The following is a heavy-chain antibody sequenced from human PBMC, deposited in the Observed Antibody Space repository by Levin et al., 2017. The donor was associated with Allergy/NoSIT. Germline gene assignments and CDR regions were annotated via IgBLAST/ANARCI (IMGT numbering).Heavy chain of an antibody. Sequence: GGSLRLSCAASGFTFSSYSMNWVCQAPGKGLEWVSSISSSSSYIYYADSVKGRFTISRDNAKNSLYLQMNSLRAEDTAVYYCARNYYDFWSGYYTEFDYWGQGTWSPSPQ. CDR2: ISSSSSYI. J-gene: IGHJ4*02. D-gene: IGHD3-3*01. V-gene: IGHV3-21*01. CDR3: ARNYYDFWSGYYTEFDY. CDR1: GFTFSSYS.